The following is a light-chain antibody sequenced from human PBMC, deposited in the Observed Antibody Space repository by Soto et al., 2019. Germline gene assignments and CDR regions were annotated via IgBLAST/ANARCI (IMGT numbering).Light chain of an antibody. CDR1: PSVSSSY. J-gene: IGKJ2*01. Sequence: EIVLTQSPGTLSLSPGERATLSCKASPSVSSSYLAWHQQKPGQAPRLLIYDASSSATGIPDRFSGSGSGTDFTLTISRLEPEDFAVYYCQQYGSSPYTFGQGTKLEIK. CDR2: DAS. CDR3: QQYGSSPYT. V-gene: IGKV3-20*01.